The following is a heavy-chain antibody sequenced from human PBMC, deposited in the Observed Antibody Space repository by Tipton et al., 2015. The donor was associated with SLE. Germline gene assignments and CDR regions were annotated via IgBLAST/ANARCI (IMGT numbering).Heavy chain of an antibody. Sequence: TLSLTCTVSGGSISSGGYYWSWIRQHPGKGLEWIGYIYYTGSTYYNPSLKSRVTISVDTSKNQSSLKLSSVTAADTAVYYCARRGGYSDAFDIWGQGTMVTVSS. CDR3: ARRGGYSDAFDI. CDR1: GGSISSGGYY. J-gene: IGHJ3*02. D-gene: IGHD3-22*01. V-gene: IGHV4-31*03. CDR2: IYYTGST.